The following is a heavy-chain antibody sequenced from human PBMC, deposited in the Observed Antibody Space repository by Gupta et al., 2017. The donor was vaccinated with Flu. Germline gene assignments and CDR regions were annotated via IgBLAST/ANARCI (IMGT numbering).Heavy chain of an antibody. D-gene: IGHD4-17*01. J-gene: IGHJ4*02. CDR1: GFSLSTSGVG. Sequence: QITLKESGPTLVKPTQTLTLTCTFSGFSLSTSGVGVGWIHQPPGKALEWLALIYWNDDKRYSPSLKSRLTITKDTSKNQVVLTMTNMDPVDTATYYCAHSTTVTKDFDYWGQGTLVTVSS. CDR3: AHSTTVTKDFDY. CDR2: IYWNDDK. V-gene: IGHV2-5*01.